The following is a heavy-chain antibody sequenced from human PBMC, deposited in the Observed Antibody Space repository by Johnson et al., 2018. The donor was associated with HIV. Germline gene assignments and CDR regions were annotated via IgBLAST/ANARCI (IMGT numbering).Heavy chain of an antibody. V-gene: IGHV3-13*01. CDR2: IGTAGDT. J-gene: IGHJ3*02. D-gene: IGHD2-2*02. CDR3: ARDDTEADGAFDI. Sequence: VQLVESGGGVVQPGRSLRLSCAASGFTFSSYAMHWVRQATGNGLEWVSGIGTAGDTYYPGSVKGRFTISRDNAKNSLYLQINSLRAEDTAVYYCARDDTEADGAFDIWGQGTMVTVSS. CDR1: GFTFSSYA.